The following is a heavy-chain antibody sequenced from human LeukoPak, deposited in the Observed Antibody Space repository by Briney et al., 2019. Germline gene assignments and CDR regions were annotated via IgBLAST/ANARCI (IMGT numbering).Heavy chain of an antibody. V-gene: IGHV3-13*01. J-gene: IGHJ3*02. CDR2: IGTACDT. D-gene: IGHD2-15*01. CDR3: ARGSYCSGGACSPVGAFDI. CDR1: GFTFSSYD. Sequence: GGSLRLSCAASGFTFSSYDMHWVRQAPGKGLEWVSGIGTACDTYYPGSIKGRFTFSRENAKNSLFLQMNGLRVGDTAVYYCARGSYCSGGACSPVGAFDIWGQGTVVTVSS.